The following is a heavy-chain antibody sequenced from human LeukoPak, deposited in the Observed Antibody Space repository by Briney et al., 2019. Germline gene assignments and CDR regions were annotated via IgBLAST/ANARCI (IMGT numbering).Heavy chain of an antibody. J-gene: IGHJ4*02. CDR2: IKQDGSEK. CDR1: GFTFNRYW. CDR3: ARGGIRGIIFDY. D-gene: IGHD2-15*01. V-gene: IGHV3-7*01. Sequence: GESLRLSCAASGFTFNRYWMSWVRQAPGKGLEWVANIKQDGSEKYYVDSVEGRFTISRDNAKNSLYLQMSSLRAEDTAVYYCARGGIRGIIFDYWGQGTLVTVSS.